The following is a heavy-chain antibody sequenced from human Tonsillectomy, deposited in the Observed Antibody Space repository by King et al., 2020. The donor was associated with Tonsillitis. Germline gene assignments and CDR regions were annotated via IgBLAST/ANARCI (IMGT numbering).Heavy chain of an antibody. CDR3: ARTARTPDS. Sequence: VQLVESGGGLVKPGGSLRLSCAASGFTVSDYYMTWIRQAPGRGLEYLSYISGGGSVISSADSVKGRFTISRDNAKNSLFLQMNSPRAEDTAVYYCARTARTPDSWGQGTLVTVSS. D-gene: IGHD2-21*02. V-gene: IGHV3-11*01. CDR1: GFTVSDYY. CDR2: ISGGGSVI. J-gene: IGHJ4*02.